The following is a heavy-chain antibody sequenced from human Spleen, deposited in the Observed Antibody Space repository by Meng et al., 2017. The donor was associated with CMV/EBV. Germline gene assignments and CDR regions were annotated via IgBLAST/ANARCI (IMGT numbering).Heavy chain of an antibody. CDR2: ISHDGSSQ. D-gene: IGHD6-6*01. V-gene: IGHV3-30*04. J-gene: IGHJ6*02. Sequence: GGSLRLSCAASGFTFDDYAMHWVRQAPGKGLKWVAVISHDGSSQYYADSVRGRFTISRDTSKNTLYLQMNSLRPEDTAVYYCATESGSSRSYYYYGMAVWGQGTTVTVSS. CDR1: GFTFDDYA. CDR3: ATESGSSRSYYYYGMAV.